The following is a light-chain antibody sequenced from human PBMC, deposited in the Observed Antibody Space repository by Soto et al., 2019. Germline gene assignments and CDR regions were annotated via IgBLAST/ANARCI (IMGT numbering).Light chain of an antibody. CDR1: QSVSSN. Sequence: EIVLTQSPGTLSLSPGERATLSFRASQSVSSNLAWYQQKPGQAPRLLIYGASYRAAGIPDRFSGSGSGTDFTLTISRLEPEDFAVYYCQQYGSSGTFGQGTKVDIK. CDR3: QQYGSSGT. J-gene: IGKJ1*01. V-gene: IGKV3-20*01. CDR2: GAS.